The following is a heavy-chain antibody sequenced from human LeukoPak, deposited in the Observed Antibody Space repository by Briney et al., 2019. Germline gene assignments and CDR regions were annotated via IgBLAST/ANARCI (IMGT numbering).Heavy chain of an antibody. CDR3: ARNYYDSSGYLIYYYYYYYMDV. Sequence: GASVKVSCKASGYTFTSYAMNWVRQAPGQGLEWMGWINTNTGNPTYAQGFTGRFVFSLDTSVSTAYLQISSLKAEDTAVYYCARNYYDSSGYLIYYYYYYYMDVWGKGTTVTISS. CDR1: GYTFTSYA. V-gene: IGHV7-4-1*02. J-gene: IGHJ6*03. D-gene: IGHD3-22*01. CDR2: INTNTGNP.